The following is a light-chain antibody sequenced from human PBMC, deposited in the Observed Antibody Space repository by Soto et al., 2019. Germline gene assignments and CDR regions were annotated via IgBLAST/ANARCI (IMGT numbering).Light chain of an antibody. J-gene: IGKJ2*01. V-gene: IGKV1-39*01. CDR1: QRSNKD. CDR2: TAS. CDR3: QQSFSTPYT. Sequence: DIQMTQSPSSLSASVGDSVTIPRRASQRSNKDLNWYQQRSGRAPRLLIHTASSLQSGGPSRGRGGVSGSEFTLSISSLQPEDFATYFCQQSFSTPYTFGQGTK.